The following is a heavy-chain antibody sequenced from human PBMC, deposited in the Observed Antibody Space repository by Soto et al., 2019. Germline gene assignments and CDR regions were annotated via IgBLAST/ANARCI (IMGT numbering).Heavy chain of an antibody. V-gene: IGHV4-39*01. Sequence: SETLLLTYTVSGGSISSSSYYWGWIRLPTGKGLEWIGSIYYSGSTYYNPSLKSRVTISVDTSKNQFSLKLSSVTAADTAVYYCARHPSRVSSGWYYYYYGMDVWGQGTTVT. J-gene: IGHJ6*02. CDR2: IYYSGST. D-gene: IGHD6-19*01. CDR1: GGSISSSSYY. CDR3: ARHPSRVSSGWYYYYYGMDV.